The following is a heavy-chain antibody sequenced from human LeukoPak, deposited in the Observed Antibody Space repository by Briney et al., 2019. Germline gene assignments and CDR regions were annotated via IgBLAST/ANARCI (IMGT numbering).Heavy chain of an antibody. D-gene: IGHD2-15*01. CDR3: ARPPRGYCSGGSCSYYYYMDV. Sequence: PSETLSLTCTVSGGSISSSRYFWGWIRQPPGKGLEWIGSIYYSGSTNYNPSLKSRVTLLVDMSKNNFSLKLSSVTAADTAVYYCARPPRGYCSGGSCSYYYYMDVWGKGTTVTVSS. V-gene: IGHV4-39*07. CDR1: GGSISSSRYF. CDR2: IYYSGST. J-gene: IGHJ6*03.